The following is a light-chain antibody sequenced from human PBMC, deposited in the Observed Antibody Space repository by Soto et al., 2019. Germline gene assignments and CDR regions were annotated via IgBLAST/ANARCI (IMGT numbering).Light chain of an antibody. J-gene: IGLJ2*01. V-gene: IGLV2-8*01. Sequence: QSVLTQPPSAAGSPGQSVTISCSGTSSDVGGYNYVSWYQVHPGKAPKLMIYAVNKRPSGVPDRFSGSKSGNTASLTVSGLQAEDEADYYCSSHAGGNNFVVFGGGTKVTVL. CDR2: AVN. CDR3: SSHAGGNNFVV. CDR1: SSDVGGYNY.